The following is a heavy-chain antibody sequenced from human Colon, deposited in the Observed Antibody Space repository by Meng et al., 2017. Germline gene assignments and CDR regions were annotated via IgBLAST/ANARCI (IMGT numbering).Heavy chain of an antibody. CDR2: VSYSGST. V-gene: IGHV4-39*07. Sequence: QVQLQESGPGLVKPSQTLSLTCTVSGASISSGDYYWSWIRQPPGKGLEWIGSVSYSGSTYYNPSLKSRVTISVDKSKNQFSLKLSSVTAADTAVYYCATKGVSEVTAINTWGQGTLVTVSS. CDR3: ATKGVSEVTAINT. J-gene: IGHJ5*02. CDR1: GASISSGDYY. D-gene: IGHD2-21*02.